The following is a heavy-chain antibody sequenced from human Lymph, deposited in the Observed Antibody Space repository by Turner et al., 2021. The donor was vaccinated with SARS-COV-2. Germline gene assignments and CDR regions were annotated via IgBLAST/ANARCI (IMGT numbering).Heavy chain of an antibody. D-gene: IGHD1-1*01. V-gene: IGHV1-24*01. Sequence: QVQLVQSGAEVKKPGASVKVSCKVSGYTLTELSIHWVRQAPGKGLEWMGGFDPEDGETIYAQKFQGRVTMTEDTSTDTAYMELSSLRSEDTAVYYCATLKSNWKRLTGRYYFDFWGQGTLVTVSS. CDR3: ATLKSNWKRLTGRYYFDF. CDR1: GYTLTELS. J-gene: IGHJ4*02. CDR2: FDPEDGET.